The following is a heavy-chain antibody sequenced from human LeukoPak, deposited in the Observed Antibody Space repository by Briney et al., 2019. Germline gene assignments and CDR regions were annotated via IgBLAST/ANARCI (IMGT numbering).Heavy chain of an antibody. V-gene: IGHV4-39*01. Sequence: PSETLSLTCTVSGGSISSSSYSWGWIRQPPGKGLEWIGSIYYSGSTYYNPSLKSRVTISVDTSKNQFSLKLSSVTAADAAVYYCARLVTHLKKTPMGNFDYWGQGTLVTVSS. CDR3: ARLVTHLKKTPMGNFDY. J-gene: IGHJ4*02. CDR1: GGSISSSSYS. CDR2: IYYSGST. D-gene: IGHD2-21*02.